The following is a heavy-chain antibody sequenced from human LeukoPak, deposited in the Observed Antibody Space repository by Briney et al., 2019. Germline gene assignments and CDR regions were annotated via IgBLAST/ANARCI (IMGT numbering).Heavy chain of an antibody. D-gene: IGHD3-22*01. J-gene: IGHJ5*02. Sequence: PSETLSLTCTVSGGSISSGDYYWSWIRQPPGKGLEWIAYMYYGGSTYYSPSLKSRVTMSADTSKNQLSLKLSSVTAADTAVYYCARPYYYDSRIDPWGQGILVTVSS. CDR3: ARPYYYDSRIDP. V-gene: IGHV4-30-4*01. CDR1: GGSISSGDYY. CDR2: MYYGGST.